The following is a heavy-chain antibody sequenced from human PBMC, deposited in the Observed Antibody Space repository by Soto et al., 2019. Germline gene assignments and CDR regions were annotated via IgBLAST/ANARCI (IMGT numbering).Heavy chain of an antibody. J-gene: IGHJ4*01. Sequence: ASLKVSCKASGYTFTDFGLVWVRQAPGQGPEWMGWVSAYNGNTNYAQKLQGRVTMTRDTSTSTAYMELRSLRSDDTAMYYCAREMPGYCSNSACLPGYWGQ. CDR3: AREMPGYCSNSACLPGY. CDR2: VSAYNGNT. D-gene: IGHD2-2*03. CDR1: GYTFTDFG. V-gene: IGHV1-18*01.